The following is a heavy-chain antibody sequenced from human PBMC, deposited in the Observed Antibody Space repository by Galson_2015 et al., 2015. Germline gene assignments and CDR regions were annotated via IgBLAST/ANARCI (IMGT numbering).Heavy chain of an antibody. J-gene: IGHJ4*02. Sequence: SLRLSCAASGFSFSAYAMHWVRQAPGKGLEWVAIISYAGTDTYYADSVRGRFTISRDNLKSTLHLQMNGLRVEDTAIYYCAKTSPRGQWLVRHNFGTWSQGTLVTVSS. CDR1: GFSFSAYA. CDR2: ISYAGTDT. D-gene: IGHD6-19*01. CDR3: AKTSPRGQWLVRHNFGT. V-gene: IGHV3-30*18.